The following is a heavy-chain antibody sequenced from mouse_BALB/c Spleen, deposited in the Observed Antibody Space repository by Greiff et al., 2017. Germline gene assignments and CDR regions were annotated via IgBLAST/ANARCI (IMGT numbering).Heavy chain of an antibody. J-gene: IGHJ2*01. CDR3: ARDYGNPG. CDR2: IDPENGNT. CDR1: GFNIKDSY. Sequence: VHVKQSGAELVRPGALAKLSSKASGFNIKDSYMHWVKQRPEQGLGWIGWIDPENGNTIYDPKFQGKASITADTSSNTAYLQLSSLTSEDTAVYYCARDYGNPGWGQGTTLTVSS. D-gene: IGHD2-1*01. V-gene: IGHV14-1*02.